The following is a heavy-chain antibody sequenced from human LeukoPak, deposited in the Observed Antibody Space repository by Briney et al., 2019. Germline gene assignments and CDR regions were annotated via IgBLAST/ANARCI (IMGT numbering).Heavy chain of an antibody. V-gene: IGHV1-69*13. D-gene: IGHD2-2*01. CDR3: ARDRSSTSCYCFDY. J-gene: IGHJ4*02. Sequence: SVEVSCKASGGTFSSYAISWVRQAPGQGLEWMGGIIPIFGTASYAQKFQGRVTITADESTSTAYMELSSLRSEDTAVYYCARDRSSTSCYCFDYWGQGTLVTVSS. CDR1: GGTFSSYA. CDR2: IIPIFGTA.